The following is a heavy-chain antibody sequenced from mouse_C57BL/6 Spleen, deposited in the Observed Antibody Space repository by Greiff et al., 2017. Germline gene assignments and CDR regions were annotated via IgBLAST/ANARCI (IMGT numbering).Heavy chain of an antibody. CDR2: INPANGNT. CDR1: GYTFKNTY. V-gene: IGHV14-3*01. CDR3: AEGDDGYGYYFDY. Sequence: DVQLQQSVAELVRPGASVKLSCTASGYTFKNTYMHWVKQRPGQGLEWIGKINPANGNTNYAPKFQGKATITADTSSNTAYLQLSSLTSEDTAICYCAEGDDGYGYYFDYWGQGTTLTVSS. D-gene: IGHD2-3*01. J-gene: IGHJ2*01.